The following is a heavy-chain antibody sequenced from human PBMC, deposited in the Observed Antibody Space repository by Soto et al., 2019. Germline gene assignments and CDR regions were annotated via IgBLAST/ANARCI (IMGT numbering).Heavy chain of an antibody. Sequence: SETLSLTCTVSGGSINSSSYYWGWIRQPPGKGLEWIGSIYYSGSTYYNPSLKSRVTISVDTSKNQFSLKLSSVTAADTAVYYCAADIVVVPAALGYYYYYGMDVWGQGTTVTV. J-gene: IGHJ6*02. V-gene: IGHV4-39*01. CDR2: IYYSGST. CDR3: AADIVVVPAALGYYYYYGMDV. CDR1: GGSINSSSYY. D-gene: IGHD2-2*01.